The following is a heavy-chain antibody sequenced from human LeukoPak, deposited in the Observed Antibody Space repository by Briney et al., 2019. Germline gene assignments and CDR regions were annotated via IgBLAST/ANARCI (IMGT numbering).Heavy chain of an antibody. V-gene: IGHV4-61*02. CDR1: GGSISSGSYY. J-gene: IGHJ4*02. Sequence: SETLSLTCTVSGGSISSGSYYWSWIRQPAGKGLEWIGCIYTSGSTNYNPSLKSRVTISVDTPKNQFSLKLSSVTAADTAVYYCARDGDYGGFDYWGQGTLVTVSS. CDR3: ARDGDYGGFDY. D-gene: IGHD4-17*01. CDR2: IYTSGST.